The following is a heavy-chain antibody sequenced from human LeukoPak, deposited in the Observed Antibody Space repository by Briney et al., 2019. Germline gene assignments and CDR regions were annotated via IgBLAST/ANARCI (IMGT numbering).Heavy chain of an antibody. Sequence: SETLSLTCAVYGGSFSGYYWSWIRQPPGKGLEWIGEINHSGSTNYNPSLKSRVTISVDTSKNQFSLKLSSVTAADTAVYYCARSGHSYGTYYFDYWGQRSLVTVSS. CDR3: ARSGHSYGTYYFDY. D-gene: IGHD5-18*01. V-gene: IGHV4-34*01. CDR1: GGSFSGYY. CDR2: INHSGST. J-gene: IGHJ4*02.